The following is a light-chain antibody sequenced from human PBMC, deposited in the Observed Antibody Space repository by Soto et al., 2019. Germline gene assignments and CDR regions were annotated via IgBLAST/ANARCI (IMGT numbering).Light chain of an antibody. J-gene: IGLJ2*01. CDR3: VLYMGSGIWI. CDR1: SGSVSPSHY. Sequence: QTVVTQETSFSVSPGGTVTLTCGLSSGSVSPSHYPSWYQQTPGQAPRTLIYGTNARSSGVPDRFSGSILGDKAALTITGAQADDESDYYCVLYMGSGIWIFGGGTKLTVL. CDR2: GTN. V-gene: IGLV8-61*01.